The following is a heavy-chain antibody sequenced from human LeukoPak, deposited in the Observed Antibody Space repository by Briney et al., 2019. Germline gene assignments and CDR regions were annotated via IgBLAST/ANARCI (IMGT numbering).Heavy chain of an antibody. CDR1: GYSFTSYW. V-gene: IGHV5-51*01. J-gene: IGHJ4*02. CDR2: IYPGDSDT. D-gene: IGHD2-2*01. CDR3: ARRSRGYCSSTSCFFDS. Sequence: GASLKISCKGSGYSFTSYWIAWVRQMPGKGLAWMGIIYPGDSDTRNSPSFQGQVTISADKSISTAYLQWSSLKAADTAMYYCARRSRGYCSSTSCFFDSWGQGTLVTVSS.